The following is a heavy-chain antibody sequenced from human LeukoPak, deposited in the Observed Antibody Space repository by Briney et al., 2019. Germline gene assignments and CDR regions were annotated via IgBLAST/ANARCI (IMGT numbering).Heavy chain of an antibody. CDR2: IRYDGSNK. V-gene: IGHV3-30*02. Sequence: PGGSLRLSCAASGFTFSSYGMHWVRQAPGKGLEWVAFIRYDGSNKYYADSVKGRFTISRDNPKNTLYLQMNSLRAEDTAMYYCARGGSLCTNNVCRLNYAFDIWGQGTMVTVSS. CDR1: GFTFSSYG. J-gene: IGHJ3*02. CDR3: ARGGSLCTNNVCRLNYAFDI. D-gene: IGHD2-8*01.